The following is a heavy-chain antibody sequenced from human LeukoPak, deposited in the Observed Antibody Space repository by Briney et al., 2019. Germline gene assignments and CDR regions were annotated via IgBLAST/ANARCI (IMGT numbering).Heavy chain of an antibody. CDR1: GFTFSSYG. J-gene: IGHJ4*02. CDR2: ISYDGSNK. V-gene: IGHV3-30*03. D-gene: IGHD3-22*01. CDR3: ARVGWGDYYDSSGYYDY. Sequence: PGRSLRLSCAASGFTFSSYGMHWVGQAPGKGLEWVAVISYDGSNKYYADSVKGRFTISRDNSKNTLYLQMNSLRAEDTAVYYCARVGWGDYYDSSGYYDYWGQGTLVTVSS.